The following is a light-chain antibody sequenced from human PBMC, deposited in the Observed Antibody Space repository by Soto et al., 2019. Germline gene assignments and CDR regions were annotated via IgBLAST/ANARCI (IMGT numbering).Light chain of an antibody. CDR2: AAS. V-gene: IGKV1-39*01. CDR1: QSISSY. J-gene: IGKJ1*01. CDR3: QQRYSTPKT. Sequence: DIQMTQSPSSLSASVGDRVTITCRASQSISSYLNWYQQKPGQAPKLLIYAASSLQSGVPSRFSGSGSGTDFTLTISSRQPEDFATYYCQQRYSTPKTFGQGTKVEIK.